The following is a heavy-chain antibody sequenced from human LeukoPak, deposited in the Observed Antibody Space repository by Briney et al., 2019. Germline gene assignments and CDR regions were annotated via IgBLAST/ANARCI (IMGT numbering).Heavy chain of an antibody. CDR2: MNPNSGNT. CDR3: ARDSSRGDY. D-gene: IGHD6-13*01. Sequence: GASVKVSCKASGYTFTSYDIDWVRLATGQGLEWMGWMNPNSGNTGYAQKFQGRVTMTRNTSISKAYMELSSLRSEDTAAYYCARDSSRGDYWGQGTLVTVSS. J-gene: IGHJ4*02. CDR1: GYTFTSYD. V-gene: IGHV1-8*01.